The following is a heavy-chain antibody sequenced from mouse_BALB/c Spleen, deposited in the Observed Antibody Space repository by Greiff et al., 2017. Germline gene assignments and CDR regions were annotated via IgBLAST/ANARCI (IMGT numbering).Heavy chain of an antibody. D-gene: IGHD2-4*01. V-gene: IGHV3-8*02. CDR2: ISYSGST. Sequence: VQLKESGPSLVKPSQTLSLTCSVTGDSITSGYWNWIRKFPGNKLEYMGYISYSGSTYYNPSLKSRISITRDTSKNQYYLQLNSVTTEDTATYYCARPYDYDEWYAMDYWGQGTSVTVSS. CDR1: GDSITSGY. CDR3: ARPYDYDEWYAMDY. J-gene: IGHJ4*01.